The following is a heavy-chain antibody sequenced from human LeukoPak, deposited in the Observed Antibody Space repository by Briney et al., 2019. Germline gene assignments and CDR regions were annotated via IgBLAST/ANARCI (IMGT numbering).Heavy chain of an antibody. CDR2: ISYDGSNK. CDR1: GFTFSSYG. D-gene: IGHD2-2*01. V-gene: IGHV3-30*18. Sequence: GGSLRLSCAASGFTFSSYGMHWVRQAPGKGLEGVAVISYDGSNKYYADSVKGRFTISRDNSKNTLYLQTNSLRAEDTAVYYCAKVSYCSSTSCYGMDVWGKGTTVTVSS. CDR3: AKVSYCSSTSCYGMDV. J-gene: IGHJ6*04.